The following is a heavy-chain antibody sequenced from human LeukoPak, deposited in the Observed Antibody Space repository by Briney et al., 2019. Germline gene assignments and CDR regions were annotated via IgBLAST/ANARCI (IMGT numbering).Heavy chain of an antibody. D-gene: IGHD3-22*01. CDR3: ARDPLGYYDSSGYYYAGD. V-gene: IGHV4-39*07. CDR1: GGSISSSSYY. CDR2: IYYSGST. J-gene: IGHJ4*02. Sequence: SETLSLTCTVSGGSISSSSYYWGWIRQPPGKGLEWIGSIYYSGSTYYNPSLKSRVTISVDTSKNQFSLKLSSVTAADTAVYYCARDPLGYYDSSGYYYAGDWGQGTLVTVSS.